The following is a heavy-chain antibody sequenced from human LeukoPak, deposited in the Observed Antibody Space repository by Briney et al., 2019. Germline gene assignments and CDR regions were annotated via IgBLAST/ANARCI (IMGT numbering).Heavy chain of an antibody. J-gene: IGHJ4*02. CDR1: GFTFSSYA. CDR3: AKEKGDRDAYFDY. Sequence: GGSLRLSCAASGFTFSSYAMTWVRQAPGKGLEWVSAISSGGSTYYADSVKGRFTISRDNSKNTLYLQMNSLRAEDTAVYYCAKEKGDRDAYFDYWGQGTLVTVSS. V-gene: IGHV3-23*01. CDR2: ISSGGST. D-gene: IGHD1-14*01.